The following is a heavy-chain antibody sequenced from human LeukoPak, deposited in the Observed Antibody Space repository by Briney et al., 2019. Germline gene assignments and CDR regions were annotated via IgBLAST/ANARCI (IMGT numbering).Heavy chain of an antibody. CDR1: GFTFSSYA. J-gene: IGHJ5*02. V-gene: IGHV3-23*01. Sequence: GGSLRLSCAASGFTFSSYAMSWVRQAPGKGLEWVSGISNSGGSKFNADSVKGRFTISRDNSKNTLYLQMNSLRAEDTAVYYCAKDAKPYSPYYDSSGYSYDPWGQGTLVTVSS. D-gene: IGHD3-22*01. CDR3: AKDAKPYSPYYDSSGYSYDP. CDR2: ISNSGGSK.